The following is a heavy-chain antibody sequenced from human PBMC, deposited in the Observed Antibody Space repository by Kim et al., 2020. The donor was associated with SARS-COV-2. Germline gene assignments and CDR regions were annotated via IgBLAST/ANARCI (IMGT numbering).Heavy chain of an antibody. D-gene: IGHD3-3*01. V-gene: IGHV7-4-1*02. J-gene: IGHJ6*02. CDR3: ARDCLKTMFGVVITTHYCRDV. Sequence: ASVKVSCKASGYTFTSYAMNWVRQAPGQGLEWMGWINTNTGNPTYAQGFTGRFVFSLDTSVSTAYLQISSLKAEDTAVYYCARDCLKTMFGVVITTHYCRDVWGERTTVTVSS. CDR1: GYTFTSYA. CDR2: INTNTGNP.